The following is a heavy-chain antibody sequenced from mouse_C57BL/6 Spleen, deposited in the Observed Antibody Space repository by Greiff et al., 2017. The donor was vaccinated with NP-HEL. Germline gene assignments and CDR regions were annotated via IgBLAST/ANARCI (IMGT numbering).Heavy chain of an antibody. J-gene: IGHJ4*01. CDR2: IDPNSGGT. Sequence: VQLQQPGAELVKPGASVKLSCKASGYTFTSYWMHWVKQRPGRGLEWIGRIDPNSGGTKYNEKFKSKATLTVDKPSSTAYMQLSSLTSEDSAVYYGARKRGFTTVVATDYAMDYWGQGTSVTVSS. D-gene: IGHD1-1*01. CDR1: GYTFTSYW. CDR3: ARKRGFTTVVATDYAMDY. V-gene: IGHV1-72*01.